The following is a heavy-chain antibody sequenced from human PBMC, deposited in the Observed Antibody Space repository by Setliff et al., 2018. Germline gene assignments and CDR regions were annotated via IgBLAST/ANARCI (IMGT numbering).Heavy chain of an antibody. J-gene: IGHJ4*02. CDR1: GFTFSSLW. CDR3: FGAGTCSY. V-gene: IGHV3-7*01. CDR2: INEGGYDQ. D-gene: IGHD3-10*01. Sequence: TGGSLRLSCAASGFTFSSLWMSWVRQAPGKGLEWVANINEGGYDQFYVDSVKGRFTISRDNAKNSLSLQMNNLRTEDTAVYYCFGAGTCSYWGQGTLVTVSS.